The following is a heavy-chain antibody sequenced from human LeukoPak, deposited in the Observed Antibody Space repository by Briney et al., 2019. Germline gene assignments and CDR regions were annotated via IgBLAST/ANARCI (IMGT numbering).Heavy chain of an antibody. V-gene: IGHV4-61*05. CDR3: AAAAPGWFDP. Sequence: PSETLSLTCTVSGGSISSSSYYWGWIRQPPGKGLEWIGYIYYSGSTNYNPSLKSRVTISVDTSKNQFSLKLSSVTAADTAVYYCAAAAPGWFDPWGQGTLVTVSS. J-gene: IGHJ5*02. CDR1: GGSISSSSYY. CDR2: IYYSGST. D-gene: IGHD2-2*01.